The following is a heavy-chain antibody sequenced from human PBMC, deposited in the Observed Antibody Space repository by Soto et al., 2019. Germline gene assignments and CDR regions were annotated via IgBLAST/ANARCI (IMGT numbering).Heavy chain of an antibody. CDR1: GFTFDDYT. CDR3: AKDGFSGWGNYYYYGMDV. CDR2: ISWDGGST. D-gene: IGHD6-19*01. Sequence: GGSLRLSCAASGFTFDDYTMHWVRQAPGKGLEWVSLISWDGGSTYYADSVKGRFTISRDNSKNSLYLQMNSLRTEDTALYYCAKDGFSGWGNYYYYGMDVWGQGPTAPASS. V-gene: IGHV3-43*01. J-gene: IGHJ6*02.